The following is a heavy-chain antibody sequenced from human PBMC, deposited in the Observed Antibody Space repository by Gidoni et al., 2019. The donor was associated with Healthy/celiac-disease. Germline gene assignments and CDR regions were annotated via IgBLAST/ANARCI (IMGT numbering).Heavy chain of an antibody. D-gene: IGHD6-13*01. V-gene: IGHV4-39*01. CDR2: IYYSGST. J-gene: IGHJ6*02. Sequence: QLQLQESGPGLVKPSETLSLTCTVSGGLISSSLYYWGWLRPPPGKGLEWIGSIYYSGSTYYNPSLKSRVTISVDTSKNQFSLKLSSVTAADTAVYYCARHLTVYQGHIAAAGTYYYYYGMDVWGQGTTVTVSS. CDR3: ARHLTVYQGHIAAAGTYYYYYGMDV. CDR1: GGLISSSLYY.